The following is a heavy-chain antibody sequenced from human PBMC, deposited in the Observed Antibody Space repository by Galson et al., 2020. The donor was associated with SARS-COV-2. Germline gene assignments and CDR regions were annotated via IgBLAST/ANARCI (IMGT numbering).Heavy chain of an antibody. CDR3: AREVLPGTS. Sequence: ASETLSLTCTVSGYSISSGYFWGWLRQPPGKGLEWIGNIHRSGNTYYNPSLKSRVTISVDTSKNQFSPKLSSVTAADTAVYYCAREVLPGTSWGQGTLVTVSS. J-gene: IGHJ5*02. V-gene: IGHV4-38-2*02. CDR2: IHRSGNT. CDR1: GYSISSGYF. D-gene: IGHD6-13*01.